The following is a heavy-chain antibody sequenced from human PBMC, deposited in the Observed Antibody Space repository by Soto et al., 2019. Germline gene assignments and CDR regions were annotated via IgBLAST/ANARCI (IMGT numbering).Heavy chain of an antibody. CDR2: ISSGSTTI. D-gene: IGHD1-1*01. CDR3: ARVRRNDASDYYGMDV. Sequence: GGSLRLSCAASGFSFGTSTRNWVRQAPGKGLEWVSYISSGSTTIYYADSVKGRFTISRDNGKNSLYLQMNSLRDEDTAVYYCARVRRNDASDYYGMDVWGQGTTVTVYS. CDR1: GFSFGTST. J-gene: IGHJ6*02. V-gene: IGHV3-48*02.